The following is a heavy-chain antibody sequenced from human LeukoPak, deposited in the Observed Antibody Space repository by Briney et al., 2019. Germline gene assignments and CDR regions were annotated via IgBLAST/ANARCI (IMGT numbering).Heavy chain of an antibody. J-gene: IGHJ5*02. Sequence: GGSLRLSCAASGFTFSSYAMSWVRQVPGKGLEWVSAISGSGGSTYYADSVKGRFTISRDNSKNTLYLQMNSLRAEDTAVNYCAKEVYYDILTGYPNWFDPWGQGTLVTVSS. D-gene: IGHD3-9*01. V-gene: IGHV3-23*01. CDR3: AKEVYYDILTGYPNWFDP. CDR2: ISGSGGST. CDR1: GFTFSSYA.